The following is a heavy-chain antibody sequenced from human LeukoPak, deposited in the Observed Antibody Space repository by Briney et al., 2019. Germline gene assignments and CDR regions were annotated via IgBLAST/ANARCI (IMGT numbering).Heavy chain of an antibody. CDR1: GFTFSSYA. J-gene: IGHJ6*02. CDR3: ANGDYFAQKDYYYYGMDV. CDR2: ISYDGSNK. D-gene: IGHD3-9*01. Sequence: GRSLRLSCAASGFTFSSYAMHWVRQAPGKGLEWVAVISYDGSNKYYADSVKGRFTISRDNSKNTLYLQMNSLRAEDTAVYYCANGDYFAQKDYYYYGMDVWGQGTTVTVSS. V-gene: IGHV3-30-3*01.